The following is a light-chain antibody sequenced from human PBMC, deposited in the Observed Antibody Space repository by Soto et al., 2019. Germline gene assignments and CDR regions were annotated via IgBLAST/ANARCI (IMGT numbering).Light chain of an antibody. J-gene: IGKJ1*01. CDR3: QQSRT. CDR1: QNIGTW. CDR2: KTS. V-gene: IGKV1-5*03. Sequence: DIQMTQSPSTLSASVGDRVTITCRASQNIGTWLAWYQQKPGNAPKLLISKTSSLESGVPSRFSGSGSGTEFTLTISSLRPDDFATYYRQQSRTFGQGTKVEVK.